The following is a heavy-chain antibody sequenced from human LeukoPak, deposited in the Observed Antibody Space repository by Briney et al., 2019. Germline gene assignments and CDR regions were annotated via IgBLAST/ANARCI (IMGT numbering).Heavy chain of an antibody. J-gene: IGHJ3*02. Sequence: PGGSLRLSCAASGFIIFKSWMTWVRQAPGKGLEWVAIIKQDASETYYLDSVKGRFTISRDNAKNSIYLHMTGLRVEDTAVYYCARVAGEASGYHPFDIWGQGTMVTASS. D-gene: IGHD3-22*01. CDR2: IKQDASET. CDR3: ARVAGEASGYHPFDI. CDR1: GFIIFKSW. V-gene: IGHV3-7*01.